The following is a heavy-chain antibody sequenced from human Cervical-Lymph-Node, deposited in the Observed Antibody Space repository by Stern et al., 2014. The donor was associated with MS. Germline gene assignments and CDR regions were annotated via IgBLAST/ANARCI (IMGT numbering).Heavy chain of an antibody. J-gene: IGHJ4*02. CDR1: GHTFTGYY. D-gene: IGHD2-2*01. CDR2: INPTSVVA. Sequence: VQLVESGAEVKKPGASVRVSCKASGHTFTGYYIHWVRQAPGQGLEYMGRINPTSVVANYAPNFQDRVTLTSDTSIATAYMELTTLTSDDTAVYYCARGLVVPSALADLGYWGQGTLVTVSS. CDR3: ARGLVVPSALADLGY. V-gene: IGHV1-2*06.